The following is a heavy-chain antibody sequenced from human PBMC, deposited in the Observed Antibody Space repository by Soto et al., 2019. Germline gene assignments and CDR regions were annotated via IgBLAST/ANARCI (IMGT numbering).Heavy chain of an antibody. CDR2: IYYSGST. V-gene: IGHV4-39*01. CDR3: ARHRARNWFDP. J-gene: IGHJ5*02. D-gene: IGHD6-6*01. Sequence: SETLSLTCIVSGGSISSSSYYWGWIRQPPGKGLEWIGRIYYSGSTYYNPSLKSRVTISVDTSKNQFSLKLSSVTAAVPSFFSCARHRARNWFDPWGQGTLVTVSS. CDR1: GGSISSSSYY.